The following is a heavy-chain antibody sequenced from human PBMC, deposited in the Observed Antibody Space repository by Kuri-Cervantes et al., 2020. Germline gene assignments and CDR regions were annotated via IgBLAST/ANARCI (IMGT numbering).Heavy chain of an antibody. CDR1: GFTVSSNY. D-gene: IGHD5-18*01. V-gene: IGHV3-53*05. CDR2: IYSGGST. CDR3: AKDLKPGYSYGYYYYYYGMDV. J-gene: IGHJ6*02. Sequence: GGSLRLSCAASGFTVSSNYMSWVRQASGKGLEWVSVIYSGGSTYYADSVKGRFTISRDNSKNTLYLQMNSLRAEDTAVYYCAKDLKPGYSYGYYYYYYGMDVWGQGTTVTVSS.